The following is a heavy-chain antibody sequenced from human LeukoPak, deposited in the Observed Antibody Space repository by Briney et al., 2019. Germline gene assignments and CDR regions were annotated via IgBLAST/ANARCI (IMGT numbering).Heavy chain of an antibody. J-gene: IGHJ4*02. CDR1: GFTFSNYW. Sequence: SGGSLRLSCAASGFTFSNYWMTWVRQAPGKGLEWVANIKQDGSEKYYVDSVKGRFTISRDNAKNSLYPQMNSLRAEDTAVYYCARVPPDYWGQGTLVTVSS. V-gene: IGHV3-7*01. CDR2: IKQDGSEK. CDR3: ARVPPDY.